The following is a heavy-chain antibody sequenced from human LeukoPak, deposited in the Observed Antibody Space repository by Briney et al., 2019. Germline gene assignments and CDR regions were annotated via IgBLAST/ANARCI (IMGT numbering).Heavy chain of an antibody. CDR3: ASARGYSYGRYYFDY. D-gene: IGHD5-18*01. CDR2: INPNSGGT. CDR1: GYTFTGYY. V-gene: IGHV1-2*02. J-gene: IGHJ4*02. Sequence: ASVKVSCKASGYTFTGYYMHWVRQAPGQGLEWMGWINPNSGGTNYAQKFQGRVTMTRDTSISTAYMELSRLRSDDTAVYYCASARGYSYGRYYFDYWGQGTLVTVSS.